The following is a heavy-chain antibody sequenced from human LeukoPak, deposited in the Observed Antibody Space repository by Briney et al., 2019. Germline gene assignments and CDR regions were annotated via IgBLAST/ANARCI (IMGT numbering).Heavy chain of an antibody. V-gene: IGHV4-59*02. D-gene: IGHD7-27*01. CDR3: ARGSGRYYYYGVDV. CDR2: IYYSGTTSGNT. J-gene: IGHJ6*02. Sequence: SETLSLACTVSGGSVSSSYWSWIRQPPGKGLEWIGHIYYSGTTSGNTNYNPSLKSRVTISIDTAKNQFSLQVRSVTAADTAVYYCARGSGRYYYYGVDVWGQGTTVAVSS. CDR1: GGSVSSSY.